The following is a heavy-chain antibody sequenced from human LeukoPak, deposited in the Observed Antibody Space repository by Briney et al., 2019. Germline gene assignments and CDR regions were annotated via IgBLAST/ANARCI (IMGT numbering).Heavy chain of an antibody. CDR3: ARVSTTVAGSDYLDY. CDR1: GFTFSDHL. CDR2: IRKRPNSYTT. D-gene: IGHD6-19*01. V-gene: IGHV3-72*01. J-gene: IGHJ4*02. Sequence: GGSLRLSCAASGFTFSDHLMDWVRQAPGKGLEWVGRIRKRPNSYTTEYAASVQGRFAISKNSLYLQMNSLKTEDTAVYYCARVSTTVAGSDYLDYWGQGTQVTISS.